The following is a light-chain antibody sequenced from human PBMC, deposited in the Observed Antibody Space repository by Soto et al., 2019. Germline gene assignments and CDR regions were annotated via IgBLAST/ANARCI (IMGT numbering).Light chain of an antibody. V-gene: IGLV2-14*01. CDR1: STDVGSYYY. J-gene: IGLJ2*01. CDR3: SSYTKDSTLV. Sequence: QSALTQPASVSGSPGQSITISCAGSSTDVGSYYYVSWYQQYPGKAPKLIVYRVSQRPSGVSNRYSGSKSGNTASLIISGLQAEDAGDYYCSSYTKDSTLVFGGGTKLTVL. CDR2: RVS.